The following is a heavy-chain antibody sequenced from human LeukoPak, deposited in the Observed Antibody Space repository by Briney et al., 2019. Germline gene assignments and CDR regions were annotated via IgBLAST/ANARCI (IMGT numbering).Heavy chain of an antibody. V-gene: IGHV3-15*01. J-gene: IGHJ5*02. CDR3: WYYYDSSGYYYPVDP. CDR1: GFTFSNAW. D-gene: IGHD3-22*01. Sequence: GGSLRLSCAASGFTFSNAWMSWVRQAPGKGLEWVGRIKSKTAGATTDYAAPVKGRFTISRDDSKNTLFLQMNSLMIEDTAVYYCWYYYDSSGYYYPVDPWGQGTLVTVSS. CDR2: IKSKTAGATT.